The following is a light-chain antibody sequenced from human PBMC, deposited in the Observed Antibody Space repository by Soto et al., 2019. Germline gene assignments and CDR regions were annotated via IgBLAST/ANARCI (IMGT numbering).Light chain of an antibody. V-gene: IGLV2-14*01. CDR3: SSYTNINTRACV. CDR2: EVT. J-gene: IGLJ1*01. CDR1: SGDLGSYNR. Sequence: QSVLTQPASMFGSPGQSITISCTGTSGDLGSYNRVSWYQQHPGKAPKLIIYEVTDRPSGVSNRFSGSKSGNTASLTISGLQAEDEAEYYCSSYTNINTRACVFGTGTKVTVL.